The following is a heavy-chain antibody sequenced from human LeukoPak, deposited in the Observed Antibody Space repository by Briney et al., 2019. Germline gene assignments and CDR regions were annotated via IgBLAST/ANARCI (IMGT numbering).Heavy chain of an antibody. V-gene: IGHV3-23*01. CDR2: ISGSGSGT. CDR1: GFSFSTYA. J-gene: IGHJ4*02. CDR3: ANSPKSDY. Sequence: GGSLRLSCAASGFSFSTYAMSWVRQAPGKGLEWVSTISGSGSGTYYADSVKGRFTISRDNSKNTLYLHMSSLRVEDTAVYYCANSPKSDYWGQGTLVTVSS.